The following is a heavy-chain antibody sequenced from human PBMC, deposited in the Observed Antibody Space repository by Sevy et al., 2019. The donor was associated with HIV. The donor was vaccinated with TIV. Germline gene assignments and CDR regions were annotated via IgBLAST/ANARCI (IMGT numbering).Heavy chain of an antibody. CDR3: ARSMSWYASFDY. CDR1: GRTFSSYA. D-gene: IGHD6-13*01. CDR2: IIPMFATA. J-gene: IGHJ4*02. Sequence: TSVKVSCKAYGRTFSSYAFSWVRQAPGQGLEWMGGIIPMFATANYVQKFQGRVTITADESTSTAYMELSSLRSEDTAVYYCARSMSWYASFDYWGQGTLVTVSS. V-gene: IGHV1-69*01.